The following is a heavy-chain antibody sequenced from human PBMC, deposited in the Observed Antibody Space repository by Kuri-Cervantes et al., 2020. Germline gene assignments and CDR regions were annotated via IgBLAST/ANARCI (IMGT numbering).Heavy chain of an antibody. V-gene: IGHV1-24*01. D-gene: IGHD5-24*01. J-gene: IGHJ4*02. CDR1: GYTLTELS. Sequence: ASVKVSCKVSGYTLTELSMHWVRQAPGKGLEWMGGFDPEDGETIYAQKFQGRVTMTRDTSTSTVYMELSSLRSEDTAVYYCARDLTEMATIDKGSTIDYWGQGTLVTVSS. CDR3: ARDLTEMATIDKGSTIDY. CDR2: FDPEDGET.